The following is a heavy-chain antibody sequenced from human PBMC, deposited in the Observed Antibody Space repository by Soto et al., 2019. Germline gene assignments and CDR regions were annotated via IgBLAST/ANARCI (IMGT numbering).Heavy chain of an antibody. CDR2: LTGSSSNT. D-gene: IGHD3-9*01. Sequence: GGSLRLSCAASGFSFRNYAMSWVRQAPGKGLEWISTLTGSSSNTYYADSVKGRFAISRDNSRNTLYLQMHSLTAEDTAVYYCANGRATYGLLTHDYWGQGTLVTVS. J-gene: IGHJ4*02. CDR1: GFSFRNYA. CDR3: ANGRATYGLLTHDY. V-gene: IGHV3-23*01.